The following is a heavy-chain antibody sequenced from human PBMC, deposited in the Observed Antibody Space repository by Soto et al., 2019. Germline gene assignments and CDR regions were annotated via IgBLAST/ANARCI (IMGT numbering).Heavy chain of an antibody. Sequence: ASETLSLTCTVSGDSINSADYYWSWIRQPPGKGLEWIGHIYYRGSTYYTPSLKSRVTISIDTSKNQFSLKMTSVTAADTAVYYCARDRGSSWMYKWFDPWGQGIQVTVSS. CDR3: ARDRGSSWMYKWFDP. J-gene: IGHJ5*02. CDR1: GDSINSADYY. D-gene: IGHD6-13*01. CDR2: IYYRGST. V-gene: IGHV4-30-4*02.